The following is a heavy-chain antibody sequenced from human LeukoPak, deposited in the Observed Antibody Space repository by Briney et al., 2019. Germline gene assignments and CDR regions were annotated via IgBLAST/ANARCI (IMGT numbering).Heavy chain of an antibody. V-gene: IGHV3-30*02. CDR1: GFTFSTYG. D-gene: IGHD3-10*01. CDR3: AKTRGSGPFDY. CDR2: MRNDGTDK. Sequence: AGGSLRLSCAASGFTFSTYGMHWVRQTPGKGLEWVAFMRNDGTDKYYADSVKGRFTISRDNSKNTLYLQMNNLRAEDTAVYYCAKTRGSGPFDYWGQGTPVTVSS. J-gene: IGHJ4*02.